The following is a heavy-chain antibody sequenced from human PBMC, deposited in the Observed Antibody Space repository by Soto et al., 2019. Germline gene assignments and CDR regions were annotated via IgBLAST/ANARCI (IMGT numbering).Heavy chain of an antibody. V-gene: IGHV3-23*01. CDR2: ISGSGGST. J-gene: IGHJ4*02. D-gene: IGHD3-10*01. CDR1: GFTFSSYA. Sequence: EVQRLESGGGLVQPGGSLRLSCAASGFTFSSYAMSWVRQAPGKGLEWVSAISGSGGSTYYADSVKGRFTISRDNSKNTLYLQMNSLRAEDKAVYYCAKDRGLLWFGDPDYWGQGTLVTVSS. CDR3: AKDRGLLWFGDPDY.